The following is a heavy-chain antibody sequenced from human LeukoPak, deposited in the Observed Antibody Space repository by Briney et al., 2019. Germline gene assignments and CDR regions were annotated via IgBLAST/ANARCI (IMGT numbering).Heavy chain of an antibody. CDR2: IYHSGIT. D-gene: IGHD2/OR15-2a*01. J-gene: IGHJ4*02. CDR3: ARDRIVQPIDY. V-gene: IGHV4-38-2*02. Sequence: SETLSLTCTVSGHSISSGYYWGWIRQPPGKGLELIGSIYHSGITYYNPSLKSRVTISVDTSKNQFSLKMNSVTAADTAVYYCARDRIVQPIDYWGQGTLVTVSS. CDR1: GHSISSGYY.